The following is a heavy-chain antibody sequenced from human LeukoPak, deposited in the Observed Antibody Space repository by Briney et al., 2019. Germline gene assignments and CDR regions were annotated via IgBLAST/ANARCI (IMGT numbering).Heavy chain of an antibody. V-gene: IGHV4-59*01. CDR1: GGSISGFY. J-gene: IGHJ4*02. CDR3: ARSYYDSSGYRYYDY. Sequence: SETLSLTCSVSGGSISGFYWSWIRQPPGKGLEWIGHIYYTGSNYNRPSLKARVTMSLDTSKNQLFLNLSSLTAADTAVYYCARSYYDSSGYRYYDYWGQGTLATVSS. CDR2: IYYTGSN. D-gene: IGHD3-22*01.